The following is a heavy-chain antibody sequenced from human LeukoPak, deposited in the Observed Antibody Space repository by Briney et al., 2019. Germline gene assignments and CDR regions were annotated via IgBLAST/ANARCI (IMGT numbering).Heavy chain of an antibody. J-gene: IGHJ4*02. CDR1: GGTFSIYA. CDR3: ASHYCSGGSCYLLAIDY. V-gene: IGHV1-69*13. Sequence: SVNVSCKASGGTFSIYAISWVRQAPGQGLEWMGGIIPIFGTANYAQKFQGRVTITADESTSTAYMELSSLRSEDTAVYYCASHYCSGGSCYLLAIDYWGQGTLVTVSS. D-gene: IGHD2-15*01. CDR2: IIPIFGTA.